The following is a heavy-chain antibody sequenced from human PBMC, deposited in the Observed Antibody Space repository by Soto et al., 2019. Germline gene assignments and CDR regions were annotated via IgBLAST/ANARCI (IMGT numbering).Heavy chain of an antibody. CDR2: ISAYNGNT. CDR1: GYTFTSYG. V-gene: IGHV1-18*04. CDR3: ARDEARLHMRYYYYGMDV. J-gene: IGHJ6*02. Sequence: QVQLVQSGAEVKKPGASVKVSCKASGYTFTSYGISWVRQAPGQGLEWMGWISAYNGNTNYAQKLQGRVTMTTDTATRTAYMELRSLRSDDTAVYYCARDEARLHMRYYYYGMDVWGQGTTVTVSS.